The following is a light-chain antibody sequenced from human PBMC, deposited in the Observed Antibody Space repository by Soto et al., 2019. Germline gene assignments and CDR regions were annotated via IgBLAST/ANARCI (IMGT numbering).Light chain of an antibody. V-gene: IGLV2-23*01. CDR3: CSYDGSSTPLL. CDR2: EGS. J-gene: IGLJ2*01. CDR1: NTDIGSYNF. Sequence: QSALTQSASVSGSPGQSITISCTGTNTDIGSYNFVSWYQQHPGKAPKLMISEGSQRPSGVANRFSGAKSGNTASLTISGLQAADEEDYYCCSYDGSSTPLLFGGGTKLTVL.